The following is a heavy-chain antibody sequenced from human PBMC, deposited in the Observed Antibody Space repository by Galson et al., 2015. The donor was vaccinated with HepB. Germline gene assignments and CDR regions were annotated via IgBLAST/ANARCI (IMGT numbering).Heavy chain of an antibody. CDR1: GFTFSNYA. V-gene: IGHV3-73*01. CDR3: TRLSLAGEDHYYYGVDA. D-gene: IGHD6-19*01. J-gene: IGHJ6*02. CDR2: IRSKANSYAT. Sequence: SLRLSCAASGFTFSNYAMHWVRQAPGKGLEWVGRIRSKANSYATGYAASLKGRFTISRDDSNNTAYLQMHSLKTEDTAVYFCTRLSLAGEDHYYYGVDAWGQGTTVTVSS.